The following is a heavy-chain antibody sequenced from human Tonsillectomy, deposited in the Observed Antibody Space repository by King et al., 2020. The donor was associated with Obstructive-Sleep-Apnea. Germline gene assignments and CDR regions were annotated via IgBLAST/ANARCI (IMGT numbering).Heavy chain of an antibody. D-gene: IGHD3-9*01. CDR1: GGSISSSSYY. Sequence: QLQESGPGLVKPSETLSLTCTVSGGSISSSSYYWGWIRQPPGKGLEWIGRIYYSGSTYYNPSLKSRVTISVDTSKNQFSLKLSSVTAADTAVYYCARHRRHYDILTGYYTTPWFDPWGQGTLVTVSS. CDR3: ARHRRHYDILTGYYTTPWFDP. J-gene: IGHJ5*02. V-gene: IGHV4-39*01. CDR2: IYYSGST.